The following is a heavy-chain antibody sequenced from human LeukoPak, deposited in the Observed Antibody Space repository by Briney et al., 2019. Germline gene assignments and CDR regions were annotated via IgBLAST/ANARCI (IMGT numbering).Heavy chain of an antibody. Sequence: GGSLRLSCVASGFTFDTFWMSWIRQAPGKGLEWVANIKHDGGDKYYVNSVKGRFTISRDNAKNSLYLQMNSLRAEDTAVYYCARTVQLERPVPLRNYYYMDVWGKGTTVTISS. CDR3: ARTVQLERPVPLRNYYYMDV. J-gene: IGHJ6*03. CDR2: IKHDGGDK. V-gene: IGHV3-7*03. D-gene: IGHD1-1*01. CDR1: GFTFDTFW.